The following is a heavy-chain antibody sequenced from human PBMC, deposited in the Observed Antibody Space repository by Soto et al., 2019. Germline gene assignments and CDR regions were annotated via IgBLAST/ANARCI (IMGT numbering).Heavy chain of an antibody. J-gene: IGHJ6*02. Sequence: LGESLKISCKGSGYSFTSYWIGWVRQMPGKGLEWMGIIYPGDSDTRYSPSFQGQVTISADKSISTAYLQWSSLKASDTAMYYCPRDDSSWPNCYYYGMDVWGQGTTVTVSS. D-gene: IGHD6-13*01. CDR2: IYPGDSDT. V-gene: IGHV5-51*01. CDR3: PRDDSSWPNCYYYGMDV. CDR1: GYSFTSYW.